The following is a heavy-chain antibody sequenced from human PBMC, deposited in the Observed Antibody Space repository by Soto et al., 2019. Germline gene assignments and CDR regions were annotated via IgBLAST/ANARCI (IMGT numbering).Heavy chain of an antibody. D-gene: IGHD6-13*01. CDR1: GYTFTSYG. CDR3: ARDEAAAGTSGWFDP. J-gene: IGHJ5*02. CDR2: ISAYNGNT. V-gene: IGHV1-18*01. Sequence: GASVKVSCEACGYTFTSYGISWVRQAPGQGLEWMGWISAYNGNTNYAQKLQGRVTMTTDTSTSTAYMELRSLRSDDTAVYYCARDEAAAGTSGWFDPWGQGTLVTVSS.